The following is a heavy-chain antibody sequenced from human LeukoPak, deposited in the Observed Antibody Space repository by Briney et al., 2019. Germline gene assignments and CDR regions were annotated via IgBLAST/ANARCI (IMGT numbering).Heavy chain of an antibody. CDR3: ARTPTVYYYYYYMDV. J-gene: IGHJ6*03. V-gene: IGHV1-8*03. D-gene: IGHD4-11*01. CDR2: MNPNSGNT. CDR1: GYTFTSYD. Sequence: ASVKVSCKASGYTFTSYDINWVRQATGQGLEWMGWMNPNSGNTGYAQKFQGRVTITRNTSISTAYMELSSLRSEDTAVYYCARTPTVYYYYYYMDVWGKGTTVAVSS.